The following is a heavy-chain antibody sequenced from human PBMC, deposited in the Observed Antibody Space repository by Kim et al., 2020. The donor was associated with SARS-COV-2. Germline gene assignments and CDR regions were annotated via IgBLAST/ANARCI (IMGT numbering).Heavy chain of an antibody. V-gene: IGHV3-21*01. D-gene: IGHD1-26*01. CDR3: ARDQLAMGATPYYYYGMDV. CDR1: GFTFSSYS. CDR2: ISSSSSYI. J-gene: IGHJ6*02. Sequence: GGSLRLSCAASGFTFSSYSMNWVRQAPGKGLEWVSSISSSSSYIYYADSVKGRFTISRDNAKNSLYLQMNSLRAEDTAVYYCARDQLAMGATPYYYYGMDVWGQGTTVTVSS.